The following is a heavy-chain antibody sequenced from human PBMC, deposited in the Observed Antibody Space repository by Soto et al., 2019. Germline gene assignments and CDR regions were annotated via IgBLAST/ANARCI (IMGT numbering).Heavy chain of an antibody. J-gene: IGHJ4*02. CDR2: ISGSGGST. CDR1: GCTFSSCA. V-gene: IGHV3-23*01. CDR3: ASDPYYDILTRHHCDFDY. Sequence: PGGALRLSCAAYGCTFSSCAMSWGRQAPGQGLEWVSAISGSGGSTYYADSVKGRFTISRDNSKNTLYLQMNSLRAEDTAVYYCASDPYYDILTRHHCDFDYWGQGTLFSVSS. D-gene: IGHD3-9*01.